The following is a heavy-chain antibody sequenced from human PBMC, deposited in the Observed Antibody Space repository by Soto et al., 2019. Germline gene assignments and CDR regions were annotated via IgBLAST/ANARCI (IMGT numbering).Heavy chain of an antibody. CDR1: GGSISSSSYY. Sequence: QLQLQESGPGLVKPSETLSLTCTVSGGSISSSSYYWGWIRQPPGKGLEWIGSIYYSGSTYYNPSLKSRVTLSVDTSKNQFSLKLSSVTAADTAVYYCARRSGWYYFDYWGQGTLVTVSS. CDR3: ARRSGWYYFDY. CDR2: IYYSGST. J-gene: IGHJ4*02. V-gene: IGHV4-39*01. D-gene: IGHD6-19*01.